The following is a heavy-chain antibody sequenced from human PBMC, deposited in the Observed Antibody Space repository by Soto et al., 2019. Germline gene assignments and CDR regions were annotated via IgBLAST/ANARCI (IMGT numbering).Heavy chain of an antibody. CDR3: ARGYCTTTICDPWFDP. D-gene: IGHD2-2*01. J-gene: IGHJ5*02. V-gene: IGHV5-51*01. CDR2: IYPGDSDT. Sequence: GESLKISCKASGYSFANYWIGWVRRMPGKGLEWMGIIYPGDSDTRYSPSFQGQVTISADKSITTAYLQWSSLKASDTAMYYCARGYCTTTICDPWFDPWGQGTLVTVSS. CDR1: GYSFANYW.